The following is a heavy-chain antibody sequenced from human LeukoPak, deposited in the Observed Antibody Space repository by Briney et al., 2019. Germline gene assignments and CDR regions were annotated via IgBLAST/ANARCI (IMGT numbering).Heavy chain of an antibody. D-gene: IGHD2-2*01. CDR2: IYYSGST. V-gene: IGHV4-30-4*08. CDR3: ARVPAAIGGFDP. CDR1: GGSISSGDYY. J-gene: IGHJ5*02. Sequence: AQTLSLTCTVSGGSISSGDYYWSWIRQPPGKGLEWIGYIYYSGSTYYNPSLKSRVTISVDTSKNQFSLKLSSVTAADTAVYYGARVPAAIGGFDPWGQGTLVTVSS.